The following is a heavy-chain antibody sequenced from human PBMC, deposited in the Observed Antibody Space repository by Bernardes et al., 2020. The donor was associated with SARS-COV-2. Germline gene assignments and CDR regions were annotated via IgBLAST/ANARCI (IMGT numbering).Heavy chain of an antibody. V-gene: IGHV2-5*02. CDR1: GFSLRTAGQA. Sequence: SGTTLVKPTQTLTLTCTFSGFSLRTAGQAVGWIRQPPGKALEWLALLFWDDDKRYSPPLKNRITITRDTSKNQVVLTMSNTDPVATGTYYCAHKHLCSKGECYDAFDFWGQGTMVTVSS. CDR3: AHKHLCSKGECYDAFDF. D-gene: IGHD2-8*01. J-gene: IGHJ3*01. CDR2: LFWDDDK.